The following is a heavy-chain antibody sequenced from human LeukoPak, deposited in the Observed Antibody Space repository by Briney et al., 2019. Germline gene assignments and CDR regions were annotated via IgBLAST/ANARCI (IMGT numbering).Heavy chain of an antibody. CDR1: GYTFTSYG. CDR3: ARAPSDSSGYYYVEVDY. CDR2: ISAYNGNT. Sequence: ASVKVSCKASGYTFTSYGISWVRQAPGQGLEWMGWISAYNGNTNYAQKLQGRVTMTTDTSTSTAYMELRSLRSDDTAVYYCARAPSDSSGYYYVEVDYWGQGTLVTVSS. D-gene: IGHD3-22*01. V-gene: IGHV1-18*01. J-gene: IGHJ4*02.